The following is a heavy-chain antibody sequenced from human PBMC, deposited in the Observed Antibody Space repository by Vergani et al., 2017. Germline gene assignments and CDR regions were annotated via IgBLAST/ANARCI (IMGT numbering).Heavy chain of an antibody. CDR1: GFTFSSYA. V-gene: IGHV3-30-3*01. CDR3: SRDRAEESGLDYGGNFDY. CDR2: ISYDGSNK. D-gene: IGHD4-17*01. Sequence: QVQLVESGGGVVQPGRSLRLSCAASGFTFSSYAMHWVRQAPGKGLEWVAGISYDGSNKYYADSVKGRFTTSRDNSKNTLYLQMNSLRAEDTAVYYCSRDRAEESGLDYGGNFDYWGQGTLVTVSS. J-gene: IGHJ4*02.